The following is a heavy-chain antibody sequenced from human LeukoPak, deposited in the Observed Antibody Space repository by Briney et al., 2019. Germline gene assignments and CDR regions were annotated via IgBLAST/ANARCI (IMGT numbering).Heavy chain of an antibody. Sequence: SETLSLTCTVSGGSISSGSYYWSWIRQPAGRGLEWIGRIYTSGSTNYNPSLKSRVTISVDTSKNQFSLKLSSVTAADTAVYYCARSPDSSGWYGYYFDYWGQGTLVTVSS. D-gene: IGHD6-19*01. V-gene: IGHV4-61*02. J-gene: IGHJ4*02. CDR3: ARSPDSSGWYGYYFDY. CDR2: IYTSGST. CDR1: GGSISSGSYY.